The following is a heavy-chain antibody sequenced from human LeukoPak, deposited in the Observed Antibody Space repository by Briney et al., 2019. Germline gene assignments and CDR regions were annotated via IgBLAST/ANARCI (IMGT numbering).Heavy chain of an antibody. CDR1: GFTFSNSA. D-gene: IGHD1-26*01. V-gene: IGHV3-23*03. J-gene: IGHJ4*02. CDR2: IYSAGTT. Sequence: GGSLRLSCAASGFTFSNSAMSWVRQAPGKGLEWVSIIYSAGTTYHYADSVKGRFTISRDTSKNTVYLQMSSLRDEDTAIYYCARDSTYYYFDYWGQGTLVTVSS. CDR3: ARDSTYYYFDY.